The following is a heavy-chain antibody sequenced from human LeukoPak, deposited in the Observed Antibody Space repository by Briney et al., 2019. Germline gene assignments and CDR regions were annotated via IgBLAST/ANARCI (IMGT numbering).Heavy chain of an antibody. CDR2: ISRVDGST. D-gene: IGHD2-2*01. CDR3: AKLMRLVVVPPDY. V-gene: IGHV3-23*01. CDR1: GFTFSTYA. J-gene: IGHJ4*02. Sequence: GGSLRLSCAASGFTFSTYAMNWVRQAPGKGLEWVSAISRVDGSTYYADSVKGRFTISRDNSKNTLYLQMNSLRAEDTAVYYCAKLMRLVVVPPDYWGQGTLVTVSS.